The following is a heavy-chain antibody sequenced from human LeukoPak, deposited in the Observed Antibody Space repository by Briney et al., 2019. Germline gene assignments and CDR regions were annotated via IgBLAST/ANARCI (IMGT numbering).Heavy chain of an antibody. V-gene: IGHV1-2*02. CDR1: GYTFTGYY. CDR3: ARDKEGSSGWVDY. J-gene: IGHJ4*02. Sequence: ASVKVSCKASGYTFTGYYMHWVRQAPGQGLEWMGWINPNSGGTNYAQKFQGRVTMTRDTSISTAYMELSRLRSDDTAAYYCARDKEGSSGWVDYWGQGTLVTVSS. D-gene: IGHD6-19*01. CDR2: INPNSGGT.